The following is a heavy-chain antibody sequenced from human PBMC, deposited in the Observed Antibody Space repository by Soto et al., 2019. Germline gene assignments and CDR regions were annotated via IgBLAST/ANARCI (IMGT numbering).Heavy chain of an antibody. CDR3: ARGSGTAGGYWSFDL. CDR2: SNSYGSNT. D-gene: IGHD6-13*01. Sequence: EVQLVESGGGLVQPGGYLRLSCAASGFSFSSYWMHWVRQAPGKGLVWVSRSNSYGSNTNYADSVRGRFTISRDNARNTLDLQMNSLRAEDTAVYYCARGSGTAGGYWSFDLWGRGTLVTVSS. CDR1: GFSFSSYW. V-gene: IGHV3-74*01. J-gene: IGHJ2*01.